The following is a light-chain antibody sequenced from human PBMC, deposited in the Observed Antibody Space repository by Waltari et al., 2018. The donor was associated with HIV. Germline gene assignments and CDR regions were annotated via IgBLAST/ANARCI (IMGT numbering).Light chain of an antibody. J-gene: IGLJ3*02. CDR3: ATWDDSLSGLWV. V-gene: IGLV1-47*01. Sequence: QSVLTQPPSASGTTGQRVTISCSGSSSTIGCIYVYRSHQLPGTAPKLLIYRNNHRPSGVPDRFSCSKSGTSASLAISGLRSEDEADYYCATWDDSLSGLWVFGGGTKLTVL. CDR2: RNN. CDR1: SSTIGCIY.